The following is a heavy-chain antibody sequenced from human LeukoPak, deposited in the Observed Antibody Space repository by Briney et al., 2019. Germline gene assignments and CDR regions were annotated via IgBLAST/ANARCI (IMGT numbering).Heavy chain of an antibody. J-gene: IGHJ4*02. CDR1: GFTFSSYA. CDR3: AKRPGEWELLWGSYFDY. Sequence: GGSLRLSCAASGFTFSSYAMSWVRQAPGKGLEWVSAVSGSGASTYYADSVKGRFAISRDNSKNTLYLQMNSLRAEDTAVYYCAKRPGEWELLWGSYFDYWGRGTLVTVSS. V-gene: IGHV3-23*01. CDR2: VSGSGAST. D-gene: IGHD1-26*01.